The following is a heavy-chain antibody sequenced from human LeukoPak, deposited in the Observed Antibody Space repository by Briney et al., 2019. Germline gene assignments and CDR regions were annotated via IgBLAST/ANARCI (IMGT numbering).Heavy chain of an antibody. J-gene: IGHJ4*02. CDR3: ARPLSPGIAAAAFDY. Sequence: SVKVSCKASGGTFSSYTISLVRQAPGQGLEWMGRIIPILGIANYAQKFQGRVTITADKSTSTAYMELSSLRSEDTAVYYCARPLSPGIAAAAFDYWGQGTLVTVSS. CDR2: IIPILGIA. CDR1: GGTFSSYT. D-gene: IGHD6-13*01. V-gene: IGHV1-69*02.